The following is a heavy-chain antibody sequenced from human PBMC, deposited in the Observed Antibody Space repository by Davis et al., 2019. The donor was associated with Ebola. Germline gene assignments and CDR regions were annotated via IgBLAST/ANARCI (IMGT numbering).Heavy chain of an antibody. J-gene: IGHJ6*02. CDR2: INPSGGST. Sequence: AASVKVSCKASGYTFTSYYMHWVRQAPGQGLEWMGIINPSGGSTSYAQKLQGRVTMTTDTSTSTAYMELRSLRSDDTAVYYCARGGTPYYYGMDVWGQGTTVTVSS. CDR1: GYTFTSYY. CDR3: ARGGTPYYYGMDV. V-gene: IGHV1-46*01.